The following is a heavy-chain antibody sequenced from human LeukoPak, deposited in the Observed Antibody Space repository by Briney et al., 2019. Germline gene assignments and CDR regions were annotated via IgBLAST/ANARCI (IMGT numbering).Heavy chain of an antibody. Sequence: GGSLRLSCAASGFTFCSDWMTCVRQAPGKGLEWVANIQQGGSEKNYADSVKGRFTISRENAKTSLYLQMNSLRAEDTAVYYCARDSGNSGYDVHDYWGQGTLVTVSS. D-gene: IGHD5-12*01. V-gene: IGHV3-7*01. J-gene: IGHJ4*02. CDR1: GFTFCSDW. CDR2: IQQGGSEK. CDR3: ARDSGNSGYDVHDY.